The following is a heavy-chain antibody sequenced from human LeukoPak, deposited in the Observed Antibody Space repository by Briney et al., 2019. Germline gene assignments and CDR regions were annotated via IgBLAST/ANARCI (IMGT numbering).Heavy chain of an antibody. D-gene: IGHD5-12*01. Sequence: PGRSLRLSCAASGFTFRSSAMHWVRQAPGKGLEWVAVTSYDGRNKYYADSAKGRFTISRDNSKNTLYLQMNSLRPEDTAVYHCAKGGVATVDYFDYWGQGTLVTVSS. V-gene: IGHV3-30*04. CDR3: AKGGVATVDYFDY. CDR2: TSYDGRNK. J-gene: IGHJ4*02. CDR1: GFTFRSSA.